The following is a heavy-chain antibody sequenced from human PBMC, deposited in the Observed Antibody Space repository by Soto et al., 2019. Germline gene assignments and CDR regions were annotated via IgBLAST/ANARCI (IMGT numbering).Heavy chain of an antibody. D-gene: IGHD6-13*01. V-gene: IGHV3-30-3*01. J-gene: IGHJ4*02. Sequence: GGSLRLSCAASGFTFSSYAMHWVRQAPGKGLEWVAVISYDGSNKYYADSVKGRFTISRDNSKNTLYLQMNSLRAEDTALYYCARESGTQQVGELDYWGQGTLVTVSS. CDR1: GFTFSSYA. CDR3: ARESGTQQVGELDY. CDR2: ISYDGSNK.